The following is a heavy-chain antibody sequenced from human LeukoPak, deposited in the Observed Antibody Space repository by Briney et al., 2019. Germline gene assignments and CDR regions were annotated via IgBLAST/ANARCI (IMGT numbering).Heavy chain of an antibody. V-gene: IGHV3-53*01. CDR2: IYSGGST. J-gene: IGHJ4*02. CDR1: GLTFSSYA. D-gene: IGHD1-1*01. CDR3: SGITTGPIVY. Sequence: GGSLRLSCAASGLTFSSYAMTWVRQAPGKGLEWVSVIYSGGSTYYSDSVKARFTISRSNSKNKPYLLVNSLRAADTPVYYCSGITTGPIVYWGEGPLVTVSS.